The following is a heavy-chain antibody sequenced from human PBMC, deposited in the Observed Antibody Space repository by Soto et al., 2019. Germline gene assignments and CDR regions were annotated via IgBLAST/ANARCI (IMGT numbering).Heavy chain of an antibody. CDR2: ISPGDSDT. J-gene: IGHJ6*02. CDR3: ARVSTSWPGVYWDGMDV. CDR1: GYRFTSYW. V-gene: IGHV5-51*01. Sequence: GECLKISCKPSGYRFTSYWLGWVRQMPGTGLEWMGIISPGDSDTRYSPSFQGQVTTSADKSISTAYLQWSSLKASDTAMYYCARVSTSWPGVYWDGMDVWGQGTTVTVSS. D-gene: IGHD2-2*01.